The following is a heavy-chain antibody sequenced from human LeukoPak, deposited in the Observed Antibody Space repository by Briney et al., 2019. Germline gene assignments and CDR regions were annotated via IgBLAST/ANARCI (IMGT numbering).Heavy chain of an antibody. D-gene: IGHD5-18*01. V-gene: IGHV3-48*03. CDR3: ARGTGYSPYLDY. Sequence: GGSLRLSCAASGFTFSSYEMNWVRQAPGKGLEWVSYISSSGSTIYYADSVKGRFTISRDNAKNSLYLQMNSLRAEDTAVYYCARGTGYSPYLDYWGQGTLVTVSS. CDR2: ISSSGSTI. J-gene: IGHJ4*02. CDR1: GFTFSSYE.